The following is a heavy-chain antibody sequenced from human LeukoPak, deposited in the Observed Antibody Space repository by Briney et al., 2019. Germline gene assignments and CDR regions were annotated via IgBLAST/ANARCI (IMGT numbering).Heavy chain of an antibody. V-gene: IGHV3-23*01. D-gene: IGHD3-3*01. J-gene: IGHJ3*02. CDR2: ISGSGGST. CDR1: GFTFSSYA. CDR3: AKGLYYDFWSGYYAFDI. Sequence: GGSPRLSCAASGFTFSSYAMSWVRQAPGKGLEWVSAISGSGGSTYYADSVKGRFTISRDNSKNTLYLQMNSLRAEDTAVYYCAKGLYYDFWSGYYAFDIWGQGTMVTVSS.